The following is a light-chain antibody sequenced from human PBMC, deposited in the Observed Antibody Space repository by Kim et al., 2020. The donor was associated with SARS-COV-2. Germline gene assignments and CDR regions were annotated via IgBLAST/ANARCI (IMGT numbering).Light chain of an antibody. CDR1: SSDIGSRDL. Sequence: QSALTQPASVSGSPGQSITISCTGTSSDIGSRDLVSWYQHRPNKAPKLIIYEVNKRPSGVSDRFSGSKSGNTASLTLSGLQADDEADYFCCSYAGSATWVFGGGTKLTVL. CDR3: CSYAGSATWV. J-gene: IGLJ3*02. CDR2: EVN. V-gene: IGLV2-23*02.